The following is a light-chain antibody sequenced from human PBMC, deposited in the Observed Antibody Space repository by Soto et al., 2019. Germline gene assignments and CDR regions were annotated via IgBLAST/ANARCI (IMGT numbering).Light chain of an antibody. CDR2: EVS. J-gene: IGLJ2*01. CDR1: SSDVGAYTS. V-gene: IGLV2-14*01. Sequence: QSALTQPASVSGSPGQSITISCTGSSSDVGAYTSVSWYQQHPGKAPKLMIYEVSNRPSRVSDRFSGSKSGNTASLTISGLQAEDEADYFCSSYTTPTTVIFGGGTKLTVL. CDR3: SSYTTPTTVI.